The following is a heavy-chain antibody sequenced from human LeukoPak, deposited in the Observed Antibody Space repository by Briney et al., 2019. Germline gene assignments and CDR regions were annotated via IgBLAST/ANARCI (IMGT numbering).Heavy chain of an antibody. V-gene: IGHV1-24*01. CDR1: GYTLTELS. D-gene: IGHD3-9*01. Sequence: ASVKVSCKVSGYTLTELSMHWVRQAPGKGLEWMGGFDPEDGETIYAQKFQGRVTMTEDTSTDTAYMELSSLRSEDTAVYYCARPSHYDILTGFPEGFDYWGQGTLVTVSS. CDR2: FDPEDGET. CDR3: ARPSHYDILTGFPEGFDY. J-gene: IGHJ4*02.